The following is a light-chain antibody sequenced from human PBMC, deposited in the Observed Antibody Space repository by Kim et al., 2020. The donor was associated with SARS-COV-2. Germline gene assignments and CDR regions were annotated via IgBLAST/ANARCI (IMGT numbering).Light chain of an antibody. J-gene: IGLJ2*01. CDR3: QAWDSSTGV. Sequence: SLSPGQTASITCSGDKLGDKYACWYQQKPGQSPVLVIYQDSKRPSGIPERFSGSNSGNRATLTISGTQAMDEADYYCQAWDSSTGVFGGGTQLTVL. V-gene: IGLV3-1*01. CDR2: QDS. CDR1: KLGDKY.